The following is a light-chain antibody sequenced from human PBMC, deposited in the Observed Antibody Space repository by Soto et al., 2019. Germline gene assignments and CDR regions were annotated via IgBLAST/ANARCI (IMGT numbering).Light chain of an antibody. Sequence: DIQMTQSPSTLSASVGDRVNLTCRASQYISSWLAWYQQKPGKAPKLLIYDASSLESGVPSRFSGSGSGTEFTLTISSLQPDDFATYYCQQYNSYSLTFGGGTKVDIK. CDR3: QQYNSYSLT. J-gene: IGKJ4*01. CDR2: DAS. CDR1: QYISSW. V-gene: IGKV1-5*01.